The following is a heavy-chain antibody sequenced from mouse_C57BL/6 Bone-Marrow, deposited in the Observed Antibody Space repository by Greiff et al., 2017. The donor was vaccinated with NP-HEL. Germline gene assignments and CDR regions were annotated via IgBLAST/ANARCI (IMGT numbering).Heavy chain of an antibody. Sequence: EVKLEESGGDLVKPGGSLKLSCAASGFTFSSYGMSWVRQTPDKRLEWVATISSGGSYTYYPDSVKGRFTISRDNAKNTLYLQMSSLKSEDTAMYYCASFDCYYRYYYAMDYWGQGTSVTVSS. V-gene: IGHV5-6*02. CDR2: ISSGGSYT. CDR3: ASFDCYYRYYYAMDY. J-gene: IGHJ4*01. CDR1: GFTFSSYG. D-gene: IGHD2-3*01.